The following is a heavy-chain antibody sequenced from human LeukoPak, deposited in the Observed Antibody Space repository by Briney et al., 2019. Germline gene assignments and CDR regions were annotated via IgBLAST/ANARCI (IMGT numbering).Heavy chain of an antibody. Sequence: NPSETLSLTCSVSGGSIITSSYYWGWIRQPPEKGLEWIGSIYYTGGTHYSPSLKSRVTMSVDTSKNQFSLKLSSVTAADTAVYFCARHGGTRVTLVEVYYFDYWGQGTLVTVSS. CDR2: IYYTGGT. V-gene: IGHV4-39*01. D-gene: IGHD4-11*01. CDR1: GGSIITSSYY. CDR3: ARHGGTRVTLVEVYYFDY. J-gene: IGHJ4*02.